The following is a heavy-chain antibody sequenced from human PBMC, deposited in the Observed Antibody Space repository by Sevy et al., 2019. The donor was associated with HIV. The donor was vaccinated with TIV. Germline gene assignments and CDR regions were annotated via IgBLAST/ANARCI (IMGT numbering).Heavy chain of an antibody. CDR1: GFTFSNYW. V-gene: IGHV3-7*03. J-gene: IGHJ6*02. Sequence: GGSLRLSCAASGFTFSNYWMSWVRQAPGKGLEWVANIKRDGSEKYYVASVKGRFTISRDNAKNSLYLQMNSLRAEDTAEYYCARDCSSTSCLWGMDVWGQGTTVTVSS. CDR3: ARDCSSTSCLWGMDV. D-gene: IGHD2-2*01. CDR2: IKRDGSEK.